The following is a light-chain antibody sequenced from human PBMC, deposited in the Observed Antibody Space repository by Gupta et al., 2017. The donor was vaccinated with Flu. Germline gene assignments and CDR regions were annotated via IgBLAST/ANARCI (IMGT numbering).Light chain of an antibody. CDR2: EVS. J-gene: IGLJ3*02. CDR3: SSYTSSSTWV. CDR1: SSDVGGYNY. V-gene: IGLV2-14*01. Sequence: QSALTQPASASGSPGQLITISCTGTSSDVGGYNYVSWYQQHPGKAPKLMIYEVSNRPSGVSNRFSGSKSGNTASLTISGLQAEDEADYYCSSYTSSSTWVFGGGTKLTVL.